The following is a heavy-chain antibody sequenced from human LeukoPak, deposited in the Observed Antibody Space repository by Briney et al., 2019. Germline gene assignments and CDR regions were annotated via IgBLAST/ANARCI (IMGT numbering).Heavy chain of an antibody. CDR2: MNPNSGNT. D-gene: IGHD2-15*01. Sequence: ASVKVSCKASGYTFTNYDIKWVRQATGQGLEWMGWMNPNSGNTGYAQKFQGRVTITRNTSINTAYMELSSLRSEDTAVYYCARLYCSGGGCYSDWFDPWGQGTLVTVSS. CDR1: GYTFTNYD. V-gene: IGHV1-8*03. CDR3: ARLYCSGGGCYSDWFDP. J-gene: IGHJ5*02.